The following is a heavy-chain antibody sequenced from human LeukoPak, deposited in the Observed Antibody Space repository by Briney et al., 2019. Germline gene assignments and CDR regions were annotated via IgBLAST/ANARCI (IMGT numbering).Heavy chain of an antibody. V-gene: IGHV4-61*02. J-gene: IGHJ4*02. CDR2: NYTNGGA. CDR1: GGSVTSGNYY. Sequence: SQTLSLTCTVSGGSVTSGNYYWNWIRQPAGKGLEWIGRNYTNGGASYTPSLKSRVTISIDASKNQFSLKLISVTAADTAVYYSATEPPGYWGQGILVTVSS. CDR3: ATEPPGY.